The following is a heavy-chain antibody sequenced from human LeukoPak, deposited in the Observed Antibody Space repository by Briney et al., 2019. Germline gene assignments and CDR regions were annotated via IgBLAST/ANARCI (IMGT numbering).Heavy chain of an antibody. D-gene: IGHD2-2*01. CDR3: ARDRREVPFDY. CDR2: ISGSGGRT. J-gene: IGHJ4*02. CDR1: GFTFSGYA. Sequence: PGGSLRLSCAASGFTFSGYAMSWVRQTPGKGLEWVSAISGSGGRTYYADSVRGRFTISRDNSEDTLHLQMNSLRAEDTAVYYCARDRREVPFDYWGQGTLVTVSS. V-gene: IGHV3-23*01.